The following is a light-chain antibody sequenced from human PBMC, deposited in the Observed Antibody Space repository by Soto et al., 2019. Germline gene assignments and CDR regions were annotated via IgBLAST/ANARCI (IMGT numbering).Light chain of an antibody. J-gene: IGLJ1*01. Sequence: QSALTQPASVSGSPGQSITISCTGTSSDVGGYNYVSWYQQHPGKAPKLMIYQVRNRPSGVSDRFSGSKSGNTASLTISGLQAEDESDYYCSSYTSSSTLLYLFGTGTKLTVL. CDR1: SSDVGGYNY. CDR2: QVR. V-gene: IGLV2-14*01. CDR3: SSYTSSSTLLYL.